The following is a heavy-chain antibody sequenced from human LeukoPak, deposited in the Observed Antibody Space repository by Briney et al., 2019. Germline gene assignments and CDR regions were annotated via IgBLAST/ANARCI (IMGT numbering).Heavy chain of an antibody. CDR1: GGSISSGSYY. J-gene: IGHJ3*02. Sequence: SSQTLSLTCTVSGGSISSGSYYWSWIRQPAGKGLEWIGRIYTSGSTNYNPSLKSRVTISVDTSKNQFSLKLSSVTAADTAVYYCARDGYGYCSGGSCVGAFDIWGQGTMVTVSS. D-gene: IGHD2-15*01. CDR3: ARDGYGYCSGGSCVGAFDI. V-gene: IGHV4-61*02. CDR2: IYTSGST.